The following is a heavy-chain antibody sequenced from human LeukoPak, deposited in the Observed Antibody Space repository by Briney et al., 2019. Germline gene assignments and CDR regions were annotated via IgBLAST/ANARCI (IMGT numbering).Heavy chain of an antibody. J-gene: IGHJ4*02. CDR1: GFTFSSYS. V-gene: IGHV3-21*01. D-gene: IGHD6-13*01. CDR2: ISSSSSYI. CDR3: ARDTPAAGTSFDY. Sequence: GGSLRLSCAASGFTFSSYSMNWVRQAPEKGLEWVSSISSSSSYIYYADSVKGRFTISRDNAKNSLYLQMNSLRAEDTAVYYCARDTPAAGTSFDYWGQGTLVTVSS.